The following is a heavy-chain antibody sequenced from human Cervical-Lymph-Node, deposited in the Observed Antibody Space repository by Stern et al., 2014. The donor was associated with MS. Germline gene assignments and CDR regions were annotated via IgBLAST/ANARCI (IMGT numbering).Heavy chain of an antibody. J-gene: IGHJ6*02. D-gene: IGHD1-26*01. CDR1: GYTFTSYA. CDR3: ARDGTKTNYGLDV. Sequence: VQLEESGAEVKKPGASVKLSCKASGYTFTSYALHWVRQAPGQRLEWMGWINAGNGNKKYSQKFQGRVTITMDTSASTAYMELSSLRSEDTSVYYCARDGTKTNYGLDVWGQGTTVTVSS. V-gene: IGHV1-3*01. CDR2: INAGNGNK.